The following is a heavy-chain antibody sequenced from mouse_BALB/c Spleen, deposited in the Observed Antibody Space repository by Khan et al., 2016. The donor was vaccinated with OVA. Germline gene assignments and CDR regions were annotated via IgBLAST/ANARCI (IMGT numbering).Heavy chain of an antibody. V-gene: IGHV3-2*02. Sequence: EVQLQESGPGLVKPSQSLSLTCTVTFYSIPRDYAWNWIRQFPGTTLEWMGYISYSVSTTYNPALKSRISITRDTSKNQFFLQWKSVTTEDTATYYCARDGSRYNYAMDYWGQGTSVTVSS. CDR2: ISYSVST. CDR1: FYSIPRDYA. D-gene: IGHD2-3*01. J-gene: IGHJ4*01. CDR3: ARDGSRYNYAMDY.